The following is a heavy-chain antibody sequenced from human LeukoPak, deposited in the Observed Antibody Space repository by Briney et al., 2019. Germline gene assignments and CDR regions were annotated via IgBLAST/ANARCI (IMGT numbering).Heavy chain of an antibody. D-gene: IGHD6-19*01. J-gene: IGHJ4*02. V-gene: IGHV3-7*01. Sequence: GGSLTLSCAVSGFTFSSYWMRWVRQPPGKGLEWVANIKDDGSEIHYVDSVKGRFTVSRDNARNSLYLQMTSLRVEDTAVYFCARNGRVVGSGWSYFFFEYWGQGTRVTVSS. CDR1: GFTFSSYW. CDR2: IKDDGSEI. CDR3: ARNGRVVGSGWSYFFFEY.